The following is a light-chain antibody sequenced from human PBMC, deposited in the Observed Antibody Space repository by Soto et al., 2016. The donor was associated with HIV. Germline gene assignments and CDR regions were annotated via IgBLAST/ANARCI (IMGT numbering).Light chain of an antibody. Sequence: SYELTQPPSVSVAPGKTARITCEGNNIGTKSVHWYQQKSGQAPVLVLYDDSDRPSGIPERLSGSNSGSAATLTINRVEAGDEADYYCQVWHSGGDNYVFGPGTKVTV. CDR1: NIGTKS. CDR2: DDS. J-gene: IGLJ1*01. V-gene: IGLV3-21*03. CDR3: QVWHSGGDNYV.